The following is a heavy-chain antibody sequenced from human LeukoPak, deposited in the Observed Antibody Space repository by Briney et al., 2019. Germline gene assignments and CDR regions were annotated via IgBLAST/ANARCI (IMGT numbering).Heavy chain of an antibody. J-gene: IGHJ4*02. V-gene: IGHV4-38-2*02. Sequence: SETLSLTCTVSGYSISSGYYWGWIRQPPGKGLEWIGSIYHSGSTYHNPSLKSRVTISVDTSKNQFSLKLSSVTAADTAVYYCASQAVAGFWDLFYWGQGTLVTVSS. D-gene: IGHD6-19*01. CDR3: ASQAVAGFWDLFY. CDR2: IYHSGST. CDR1: GYSISSGYY.